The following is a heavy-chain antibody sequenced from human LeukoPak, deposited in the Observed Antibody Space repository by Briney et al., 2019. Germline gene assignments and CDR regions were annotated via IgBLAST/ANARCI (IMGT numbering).Heavy chain of an antibody. D-gene: IGHD6-19*01. J-gene: IGHJ4*02. CDR3: ARDGALGSGLWD. Sequence: GASVKVSCKASGGTFSSYAISWVRQAPGQGLEWMGRIVPILGIANYAQKLQGRVTMTTDTSTSTAYMELRSLRSDDTAVYYCARDGALGSGLWDWGQGTLVTVSS. CDR2: IVPILGIA. CDR1: GGTFSSYA. V-gene: IGHV1-69*04.